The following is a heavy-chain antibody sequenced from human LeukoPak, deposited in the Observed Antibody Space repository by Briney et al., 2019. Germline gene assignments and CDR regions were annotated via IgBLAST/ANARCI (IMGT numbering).Heavy chain of an antibody. D-gene: IGHD3-22*01. CDR1: GYSMRSYY. V-gene: IGHV4-59*08. CDR2: FSHSGTT. J-gene: IGHJ4*02. CDR3: ARHLDYDSGGYFYPYFDD. Sequence: ASETLSLTCNVSGYSMRSYYLSWLRQPPGKGLEWVAYFSHSGTTNYNPSLKSRVIISVDTSNHQFSLTLSSLTAADTAVYYCARHLDYDSGGYFYPYFDDWGQGTLVTVSS.